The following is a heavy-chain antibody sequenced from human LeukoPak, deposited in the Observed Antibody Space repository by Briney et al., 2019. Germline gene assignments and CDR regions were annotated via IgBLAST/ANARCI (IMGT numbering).Heavy chain of an antibody. CDR2: IYSGGST. V-gene: IGHV3-53*01. J-gene: IGHJ3*02. D-gene: IGHD3-22*01. Sequence: PGGSLRLSCAASGFTVSSNYMSWVRQAPGKGLEWVSVIYSGGSTYYADSVKGRFTISRDNSKNTLYLQMNSLRAEDTAVYYCARDGHAYDSSGSHDAFDIWGQGTMVTVSS. CDR1: GFTVSSNY. CDR3: ARDGHAYDSSGSHDAFDI.